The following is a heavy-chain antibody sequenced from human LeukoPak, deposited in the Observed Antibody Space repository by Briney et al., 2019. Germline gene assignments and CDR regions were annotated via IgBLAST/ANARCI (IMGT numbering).Heavy chain of an antibody. CDR2: ISYDATRK. CDR1: GFNFSAYA. V-gene: IGHV3-30-3*01. J-gene: IGHJ4*02. D-gene: IGHD2-15*01. Sequence: GGSLRLSCAASGFNFSAYAMHWVRQAPGRGLEWVTLISYDATRKSYGDSVQGRFTISRDNAKNTVYLQMNSLRSEDTAVYYCARAGGVIVEEYSDFWGQGTLVTVSS. CDR3: ARAGGVIVEEYSDF.